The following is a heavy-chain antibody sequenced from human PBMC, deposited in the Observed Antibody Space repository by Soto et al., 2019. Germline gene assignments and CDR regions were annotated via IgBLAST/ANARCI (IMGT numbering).Heavy chain of an antibody. CDR3: ARLSSSSVTSVGYGMGV. D-gene: IGHD4-17*01. V-gene: IGHV5-51*01. Sequence: PGDSLKISCKGSGYSFTSYWIGWVRQMPGKGLEWMGIIYPGDSDTRYNPSFQDQVTISADKSISTPYLHSSSLKASDTAMYYCARLSSSSVTSVGYGMGVGVQGTTVPVSS. CDR2: IYPGDSDT. CDR1: GYSFTSYW. J-gene: IGHJ6*02.